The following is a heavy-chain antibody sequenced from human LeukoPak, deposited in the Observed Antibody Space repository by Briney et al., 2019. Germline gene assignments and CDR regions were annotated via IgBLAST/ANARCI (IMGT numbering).Heavy chain of an antibody. Sequence: PSETLSLTCTVSGGSISSSSYYWGWIRQPPGKGLEWIGYLYNTGDTRYNPSLKSRVTISEDTSKSHLSLKLTSVTAADTAVYFCARWANYRGMEPHYLDPWGQGTLVTVSS. CDR3: ARWANYRGMEPHYLDP. CDR2: LYNTGDT. V-gene: IGHV4-61*03. D-gene: IGHD2/OR15-2a*01. CDR1: GGSISSSSYY. J-gene: IGHJ5*02.